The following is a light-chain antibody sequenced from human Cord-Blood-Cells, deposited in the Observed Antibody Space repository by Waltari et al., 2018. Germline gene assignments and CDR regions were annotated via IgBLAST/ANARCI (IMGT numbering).Light chain of an antibody. V-gene: IGLV1-40*01. CDR3: QSYDSSLSGSV. J-gene: IGLJ3*02. CDR1: SSNIGAGYD. CDR2: GNI. Sequence: QSALTQPPSVSGAPGQRVTISCTGSSSNIGAGYDVHWYQQLPGTAPKLLIYGNINRPSGVPDRFSGSKSGTSASLAITGLQAEEEADYYCQSYDSSLSGSVFGGGTKLTVL.